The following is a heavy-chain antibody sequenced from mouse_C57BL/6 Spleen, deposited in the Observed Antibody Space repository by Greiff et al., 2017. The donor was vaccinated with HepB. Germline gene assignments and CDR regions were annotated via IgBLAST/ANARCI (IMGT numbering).Heavy chain of an antibody. D-gene: IGHD1-1*01. CDR2: IYPRSGNT. V-gene: IGHV1-81*01. CDR1: GYTFTSYG. Sequence: QVQLQQSGAELARPGASVKLSCKASGYTFTSYGISWVKQRTGQGLEWIGEIYPRSGNTYYNEKFKGKATLTADKSSSTAYMELRSLTSEDSAVYFCAREITTVVDAYWGQGTLVTVSA. CDR3: AREITTVVDAY. J-gene: IGHJ3*01.